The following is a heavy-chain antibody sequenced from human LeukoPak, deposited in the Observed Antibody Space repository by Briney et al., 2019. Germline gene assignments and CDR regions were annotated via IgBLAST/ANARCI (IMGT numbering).Heavy chain of an antibody. CDR3: ARGRGVDC. J-gene: IGHJ4*02. Sequence: GGSLRLSCAASGFTFSTYWITWVRQAPGKGLEWVANINQDGSEKYYVDSVKGRFTISRDNAKNSLYLQMNSLRVEDTAVYYCARGRGVDCWGQGTLVTVSS. CDR2: INQDGSEK. D-gene: IGHD3-10*01. V-gene: IGHV3-7*01. CDR1: GFTFSTYW.